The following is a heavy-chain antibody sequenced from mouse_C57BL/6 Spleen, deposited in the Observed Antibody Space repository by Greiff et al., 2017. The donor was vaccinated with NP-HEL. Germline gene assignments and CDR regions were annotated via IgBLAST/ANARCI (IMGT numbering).Heavy chain of an antibody. V-gene: IGHV1-64*01. CDR1: GYTFTSYW. CDR3: AREAYYYGRDAMDY. D-gene: IGHD1-1*01. CDR2: IHPNSGST. J-gene: IGHJ4*01. Sequence: VQLQQPGAELVKPGASVKLSCKASGYTFTSYWMHWVKQRPGQGLEWIGRIHPNSGSTNYNEKFKSKATLTVDKSSSTAYMQLSSLTSEDSAVYYCAREAYYYGRDAMDYWGQGTSVTVAS.